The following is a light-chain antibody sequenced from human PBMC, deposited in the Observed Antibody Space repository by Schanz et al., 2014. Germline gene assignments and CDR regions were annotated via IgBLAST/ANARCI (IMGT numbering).Light chain of an antibody. CDR3: QQSYSTRWT. V-gene: IGKV1D-12*01. Sequence: DIQMTQSPSSVSASVGDRVTLTCRASQHISIWLAWFQQKPGKAPRLLIYAASSLQSGVPSRFSGSGSGTDFTLTISSLQPEDFAAYYCQQSYSTRWTFGQGTKVEIK. CDR1: QHISIW. J-gene: IGKJ1*01. CDR2: AAS.